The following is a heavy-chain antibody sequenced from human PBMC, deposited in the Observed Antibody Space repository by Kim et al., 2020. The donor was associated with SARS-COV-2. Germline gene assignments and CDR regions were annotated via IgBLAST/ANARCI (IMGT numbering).Heavy chain of an antibody. CDR1: GGSISSSNW. CDR3: ARGNEHYYDSSGYYYSRYFDL. V-gene: IGHV4-4*02. D-gene: IGHD3-22*01. J-gene: IGHJ2*01. Sequence: SETLSLTCAVSGGSISSSNWWSWVRQPPGKGLEWIGEIYHSGSTNYNPSLKSRVTISVDKSKNQFSLKLSSMTAADTAVYYCARGNEHYYDSSGYYYSRYFDLWGRGTLVTVSS. CDR2: IYHSGST.